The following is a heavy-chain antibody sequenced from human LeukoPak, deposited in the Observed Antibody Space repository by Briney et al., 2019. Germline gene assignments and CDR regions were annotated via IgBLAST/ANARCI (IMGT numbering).Heavy chain of an antibody. J-gene: IGHJ4*02. Sequence: GASVKVSGKASGYTFTSYAMHWVRQAPGRRLEWMGWINAGNGNTKYSQKFQGRVTITRDTSASTAYMELSSLRSEDTAVYYCARNDYGAYLYYFDYWGQGTLVTVSS. D-gene: IGHD4-17*01. CDR1: GYTFTSYA. V-gene: IGHV1-3*01. CDR2: INAGNGNT. CDR3: ARNDYGAYLYYFDY.